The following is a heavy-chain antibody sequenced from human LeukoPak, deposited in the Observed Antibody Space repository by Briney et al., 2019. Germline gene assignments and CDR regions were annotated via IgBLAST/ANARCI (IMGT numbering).Heavy chain of an antibody. V-gene: IGHV1-69*05. Sequence: ASVKVSCKASGGTFSSYAISWVRQAPGQGLEWMGGIIPIFGTANYAQKFQGRVTITTDESTSTAYMELSSLRSEDTAVYYCARVPAPGRHYYYYCMDVWGKGTTVTVSS. J-gene: IGHJ6*03. CDR3: ARVPAPGRHYYYYCMDV. CDR2: IIPIFGTA. CDR1: GGTFSSYA. D-gene: IGHD2-2*01.